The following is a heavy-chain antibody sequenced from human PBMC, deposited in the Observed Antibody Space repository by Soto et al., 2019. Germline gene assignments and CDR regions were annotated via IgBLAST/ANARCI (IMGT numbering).Heavy chain of an antibody. J-gene: IGHJ4*02. CDR3: VRDSLGGPLVATIHLDL. D-gene: IGHD5-12*01. Sequence: QVPLVQSGAEVKKPGSSVKVSCKASGGTFSSYRINWVRQAPGQGLEWVGGIVPIYRTADYAQKFQGRVTITADESARTSYMELRSLKSQDTAVYYCVRDSLGGPLVATIHLDLWGQGTLVTVSS. CDR1: GGTFSSYR. V-gene: IGHV1-69*01. CDR2: IVPIYRTA.